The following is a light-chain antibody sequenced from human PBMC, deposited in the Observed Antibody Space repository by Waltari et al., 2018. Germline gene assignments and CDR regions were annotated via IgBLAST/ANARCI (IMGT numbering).Light chain of an antibody. CDR1: QDINNC. CDR3: QQAKSFPHT. J-gene: IGKJ4*01. V-gene: IGKV1-12*01. Sequence: DIQMTQSPPSVPASVGDRVTITCRASQDINNCLAWYQQKPGKAPNLLIYDASSLESGVPSRFSGSGSGAEFTLTITSLQSEDFATYYCQQAKSFPHTFGGGTKVEIK. CDR2: DAS.